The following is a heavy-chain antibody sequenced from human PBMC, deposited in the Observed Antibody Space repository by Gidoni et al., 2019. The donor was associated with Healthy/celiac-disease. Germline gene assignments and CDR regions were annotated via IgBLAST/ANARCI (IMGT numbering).Heavy chain of an antibody. CDR3: ARTLSPLGRQQPDVEWFDP. D-gene: IGHD6-13*01. J-gene: IGHJ5*02. Sequence: STYYNPSLKSRDTISVDTSKNQFSLKLSSVTAADTAVYYCARTLSPLGRQQPDVEWFDPWGQGTLVTVSS. V-gene: IGHV4-31*02. CDR2: ST.